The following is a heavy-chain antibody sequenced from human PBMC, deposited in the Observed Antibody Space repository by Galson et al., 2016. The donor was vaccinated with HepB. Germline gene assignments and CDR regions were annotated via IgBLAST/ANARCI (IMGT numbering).Heavy chain of an antibody. CDR3: TEGSGYSYDRSYYGMDV. CDR2: IYHGGNT. J-gene: IGHJ6*02. CDR1: GVSIRDNTW. D-gene: IGHD5-18*01. V-gene: IGHV4-4*02. Sequence: ETLSLTCNVSGVSIRDNTWWSWVRQPPGKGLEWIGEIYHGGNTNYNPSLKSRVTISVDSSKNQFSLKLNSVTAADTAVYYCTEGSGYSYDRSYYGMDVWGQGTTVTVSS.